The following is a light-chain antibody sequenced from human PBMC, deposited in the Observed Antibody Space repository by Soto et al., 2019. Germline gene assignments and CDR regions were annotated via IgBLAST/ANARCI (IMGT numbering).Light chain of an antibody. CDR3: SSFTRSNSYV. CDR1: SSDVGAYNY. CDR2: DVS. V-gene: IGLV2-14*03. Sequence: QSALTQPASVSGSPGQSITISCTGTSSDVGAYNYVSWYQQHPGKVPKLMIYDVSDRPSGVSNRFSGSKSGNTASLTIYGLQAEDADDYYCSSFTRSNSYVFGNGTKLTVL. J-gene: IGLJ1*01.